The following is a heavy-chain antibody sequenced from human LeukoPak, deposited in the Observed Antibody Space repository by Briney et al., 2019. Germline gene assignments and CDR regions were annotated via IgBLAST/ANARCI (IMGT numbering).Heavy chain of an antibody. CDR1: GFTVSSYW. Sequence: GGSLRLSCAGSGFTVSSYWMSWVRQAPGKGLEWVANIKQDGSERYYVDSVKGRFTISGDNAKSSVYLQMNSLRAEDTAMYFCATRLYSSSNYYFDYWGQGTLVTVSS. V-gene: IGHV3-7*03. J-gene: IGHJ4*02. CDR2: IKQDGSER. D-gene: IGHD6-13*01. CDR3: ATRLYSSSNYYFDY.